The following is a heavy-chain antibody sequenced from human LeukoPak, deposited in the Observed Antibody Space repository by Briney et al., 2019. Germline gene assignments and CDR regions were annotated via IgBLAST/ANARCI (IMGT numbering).Heavy chain of an antibody. CDR2: ISYDGSNK. D-gene: IGHD3-10*01. CDR1: GFXFSSYG. V-gene: IGHV3-30*18. CDR3: AKDRERGSGSRFFDY. Sequence: GRSLRLSCAASGFXFSSYGIHWVRQAPGKGLEWVAVISYDGSNKYYADSVKGRFTISRDNSKNTLYLQMNSLRAEDTAVYYCAKDRERGSGSRFFDYWGQGTLVTVSS. J-gene: IGHJ4*02.